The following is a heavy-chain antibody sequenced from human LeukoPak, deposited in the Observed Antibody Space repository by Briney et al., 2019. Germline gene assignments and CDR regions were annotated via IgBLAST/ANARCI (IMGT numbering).Heavy chain of an antibody. CDR1: GFTFSNAW. J-gene: IGHJ6*02. D-gene: IGHD3-10*01. V-gene: IGHV3-15*01. Sequence: GGSLRLSCAASGFTFSNAWMSWVRQAPGKGLEWVGRIKSKTDGGTTDYAAPVKGRFTISRDDSKNTLYLQMNSLRAEDTALYYCTKDSSSGSSYYFHGMDVWGQGTTVTVS. CDR3: TKDSSSGSSYYFHGMDV. CDR2: IKSKTDGGTT.